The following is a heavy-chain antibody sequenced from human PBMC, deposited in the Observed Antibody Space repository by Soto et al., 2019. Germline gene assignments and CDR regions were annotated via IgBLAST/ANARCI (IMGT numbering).Heavy chain of an antibody. CDR1: GDSVSSNSAA. J-gene: IGHJ4*02. V-gene: IGHV6-1*01. CDR2: TYYRSKWHS. D-gene: IGHD3-10*01. CDR3: SRGTDLRPFDY. Sequence: SETLSLTCAISGDSVSSNSAACYCISQSPSRGLEWLGRTYYRSKWHSDYAVSVKGRISVNPDASKNQFSLQLNSVTPEDTAVYYCSRGTDLRPFDYWGQGTLVTVSS.